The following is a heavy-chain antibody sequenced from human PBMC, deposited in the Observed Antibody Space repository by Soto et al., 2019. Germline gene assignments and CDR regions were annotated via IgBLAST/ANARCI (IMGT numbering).Heavy chain of an antibody. CDR3: AKDGWYKRWFGP. Sequence: EVQLLESGGGLVQPGGSLRLSCAASGFTFSSYAMSWVRQAPGKGLEWVSAISGSGGSTYYAASVKGRVTISRDNSKSTLNLQMNSLRAEDTAVYNCAKDGWYKRWFGPFGQGTLVTGSS. J-gene: IGHJ5*02. CDR1: GFTFSSYA. D-gene: IGHD6-19*01. CDR2: ISGSGGST. V-gene: IGHV3-23*01.